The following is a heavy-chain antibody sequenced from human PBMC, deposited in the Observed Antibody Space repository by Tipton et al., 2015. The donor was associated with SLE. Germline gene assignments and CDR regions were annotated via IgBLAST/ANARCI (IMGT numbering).Heavy chain of an antibody. CDR3: ARRVSNGRFDVFAT. D-gene: IGHD2-8*01. V-gene: IGHV4-38-2*01. CDR1: DFSVSSSHY. J-gene: IGHJ3*02. CDR2: ISQSGAT. Sequence: TLSLTCAVSDFSVSSSHYCGWFRQPPGKGLNWVGYISQSGATNYHPSLKSRISISVDNSKSQFSLKMRSVTAADTAVYYCARRVSNGRFDVFATWGRGTTVTVSS.